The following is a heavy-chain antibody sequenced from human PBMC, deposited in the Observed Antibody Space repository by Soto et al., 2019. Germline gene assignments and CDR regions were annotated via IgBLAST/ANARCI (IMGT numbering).Heavy chain of an antibody. V-gene: IGHV3-64*04. CDR1: GFTFSSYA. D-gene: IGHD1-26*01. J-gene: IGHJ4*02. CDR3: ANLLDFRSLGIGY. Sequence: PGGSLRLSCSASGFTFSSYAMHWVRQAPGKGLEYVSAISSNGGSTYYADSVKGRFTISRDNSKNTLYLQMNSLRAEDTAVYYCANLLDFRSLGIGYWGQGTLVTVSS. CDR2: ISSNGGST.